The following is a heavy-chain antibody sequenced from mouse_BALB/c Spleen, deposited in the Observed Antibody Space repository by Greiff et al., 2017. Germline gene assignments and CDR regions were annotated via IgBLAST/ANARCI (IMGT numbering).Heavy chain of an antibody. CDR2: IDPANGNT. Sequence: EVQLQQSGAELVKPGASVKLSCTASGFNIKDTYMHWVKQRPEQGLEWIGRIDPANGNTKYDPKFQGKATITADTSSNTAYLQLSSLTSEDTAVYYCARVTTVVDWYFDVWGAGTTVTVSS. J-gene: IGHJ1*01. CDR3: ARVTTVVDWYFDV. V-gene: IGHV14-3*02. D-gene: IGHD1-1*01. CDR1: GFNIKDTY.